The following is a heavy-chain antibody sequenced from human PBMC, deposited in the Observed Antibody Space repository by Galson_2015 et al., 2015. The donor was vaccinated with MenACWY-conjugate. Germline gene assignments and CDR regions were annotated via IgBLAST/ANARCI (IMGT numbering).Heavy chain of an antibody. D-gene: IGHD5-18*01. CDR1: GFTFTGYE. J-gene: IGHJ6*03. CDR3: ARVGTWIHQYFYYMDV. V-gene: IGHV3-48*03. CDR2: ISKSGSPI. Sequence: SLRLSCAASGFTFTGYEFNWVRQAPGKGLGWLSYISKSGSPIYYADSVKGRFTISRDNMKKSLFLEMNSLRAGDTGVYYCARVGTWIHQYFYYMDVWGKGTTVTVSS.